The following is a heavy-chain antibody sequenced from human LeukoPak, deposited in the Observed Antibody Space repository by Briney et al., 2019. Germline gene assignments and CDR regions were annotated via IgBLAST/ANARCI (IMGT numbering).Heavy chain of an antibody. Sequence: GESLKISCKGSGYTFTAYYIHWVRQAPGQGLEWMGWINPNSGGTNSAQKFQGRVIMTRETSINTAYMELSGLTSADTAVYYCTSVRAYSSAWFEYWGQGALVTVSS. V-gene: IGHV1-2*02. CDR2: INPNSGGT. CDR1: GYTFTAYY. D-gene: IGHD6-25*01. CDR3: TSVRAYSSAWFEY. J-gene: IGHJ5*01.